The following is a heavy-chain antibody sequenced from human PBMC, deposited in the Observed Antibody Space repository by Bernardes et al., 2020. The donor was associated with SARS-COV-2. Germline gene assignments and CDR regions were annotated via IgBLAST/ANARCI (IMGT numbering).Heavy chain of an antibody. CDR3: AIIMVGPTNYYYYYGMDV. V-gene: IGHV1-8*01. CDR1: GYTFTAYD. J-gene: IGHJ6*02. CDR2: LSPTSGNT. Sequence: ASVKVSCKASGYTFTAYDISWVRQATGQGLEWVGWLSPTSGNTGYAQKFQGRVTMTRDTSISTAYMELSSLISDDTAVYFCAIIMVGPTNYYYYYGMDVWGQGTTVTDSS. D-gene: IGHD1-26*01.